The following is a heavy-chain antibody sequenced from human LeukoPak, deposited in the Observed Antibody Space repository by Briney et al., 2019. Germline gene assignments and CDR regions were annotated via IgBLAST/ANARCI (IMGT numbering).Heavy chain of an antibody. CDR3: ARGNRARVVVTATTPFDY. J-gene: IGHJ4*02. CDR2: ISAYNGNT. V-gene: IGHV1-18*01. Sequence: ASVKVSCKASGYTLTSYGISWVRQAPGQGLEWMGWISAYNGNTNYAQKLQGRVTMTTDTSTSTAYMELRSLRSDDTAVYYCARGNRARVVVTATTPFDYWGQGTLVTVSS. D-gene: IGHD2-21*02. CDR1: GYTLTSYG.